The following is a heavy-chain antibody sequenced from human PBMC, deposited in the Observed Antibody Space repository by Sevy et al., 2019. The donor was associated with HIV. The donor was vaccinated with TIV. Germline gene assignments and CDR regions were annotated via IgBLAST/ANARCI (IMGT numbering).Heavy chain of an antibody. Sequence: ASVKVSCKASGFTFTSSAVQWVRQARGQRLEWRGWIVVGSGNTNYAQKFQERVTITRDMSTSTAYMELSSLRSEDTAVYYCAARSRYYYDSSGYYDAFDIWGQGTMVTVSS. V-gene: IGHV1-58*01. CDR1: GFTFTSSA. D-gene: IGHD3-22*01. J-gene: IGHJ3*02. CDR3: AARSRYYYDSSGYYDAFDI. CDR2: IVVGSGNT.